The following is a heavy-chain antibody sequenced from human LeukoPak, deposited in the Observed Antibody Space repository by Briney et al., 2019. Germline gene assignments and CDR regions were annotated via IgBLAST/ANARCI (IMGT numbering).Heavy chain of an antibody. CDR3: VRRDTGWNYFDY. Sequence: PPETLSLTCAVSGGSINSHYWGWIRQPPGKGMQWIGDIYSTGKNNYNPSLKSRVTISLDTSKSHLSLNVTSVLAADTAIYYCVRRDTGWNYFDYWGQGILVTVSS. V-gene: IGHV4-4*08. CDR1: GGSINSHY. CDR2: IYSTGKN. J-gene: IGHJ4*02. D-gene: IGHD6-19*01.